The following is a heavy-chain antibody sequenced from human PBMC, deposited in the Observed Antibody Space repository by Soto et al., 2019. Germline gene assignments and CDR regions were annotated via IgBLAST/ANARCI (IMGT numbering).Heavy chain of an antibody. D-gene: IGHD6-6*01. CDR2: IIPIFGTA. V-gene: IGHV1-69*01. CDR3: ARSTPQAARVTIYYYYYGMDV. CDR1: GGTFSSYA. Sequence: QVQLVQSGAEVKKPGSSVKVSCKASGGTFSSYAISWVRQAPGPGLEWMGGIIPIFGTANYAQKFQGRVTLTADESTSTAYMELSSLRAEDTAVYYCARSTPQAARVTIYYYYYGMDVWGQGTTVTVSS. J-gene: IGHJ6*02.